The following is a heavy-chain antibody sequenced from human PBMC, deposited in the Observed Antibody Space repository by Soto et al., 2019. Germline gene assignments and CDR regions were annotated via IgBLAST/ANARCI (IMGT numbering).Heavy chain of an antibody. CDR3: ATSNWFDP. J-gene: IGHJ5*02. CDR2: IYYSGST. V-gene: IGHV4-39*01. Sequence: QLQLQESGPGLVKPSETLSLTCTVSGGSISSRGYYWGWIRQPPGKGLEWIGTIYYSGSTYNNPSPQTRVTISVDTSKSQFSLQLSSVTAADTAVYYCATSNWFDPWGQGTLVTVS. CDR1: GGSISSRGYY.